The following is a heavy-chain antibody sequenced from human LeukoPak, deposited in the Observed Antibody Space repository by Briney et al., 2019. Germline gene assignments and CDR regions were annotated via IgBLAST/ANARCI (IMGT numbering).Heavy chain of an antibody. CDR1: GYTFTSYD. CDR3: ARDRPPRGVYYFDY. J-gene: IGHJ4*02. Sequence: ASVKVSCKASGYTFTSYDINWVRQATGQGLEWMGWMNPNSGNTGYAQKLQGRVTMTTDTSTSTAYMELRSLRSDDTAVYYCARDRPPRGVYYFDYWGQGTLVTVSS. V-gene: IGHV1-8*02. D-gene: IGHD3-10*01. CDR2: MNPNSGNT.